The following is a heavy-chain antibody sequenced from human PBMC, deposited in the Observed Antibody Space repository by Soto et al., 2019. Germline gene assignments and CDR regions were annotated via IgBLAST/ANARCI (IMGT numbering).Heavy chain of an antibody. CDR1: GGSISSSSYY. D-gene: IGHD6-13*01. J-gene: IGHJ5*02. CDR2: IYYSGST. CDR3: ARHIIGGQQLVFTWFDP. Sequence: SGTLSLTCTVSGGSISSSSYYWGWIRQPPGKGLEWIGSIYYSGSTYYNPSLKSRVTISVDTSKNQFSLKLSSVTAADTAVYYCARHIIGGQQLVFTWFDPWGQGTLVTVSS. V-gene: IGHV4-39*01.